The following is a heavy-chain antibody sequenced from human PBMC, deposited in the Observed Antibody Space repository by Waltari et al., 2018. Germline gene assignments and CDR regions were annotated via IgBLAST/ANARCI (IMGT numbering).Heavy chain of an antibody. D-gene: IGHD6-19*01. CDR3: ARDLGQGWGQTFGY. CDR1: VGTFSSYA. CDR2: IIPIFGTA. V-gene: IGHV1-69*12. J-gene: IGHJ4*02. Sequence: QVQLVRSGAEVKKPGSSVKVSCKASVGTFSSYAISWVRQAPGQGLEWMGGIIPIFGTANYAQKFQGRVTITADESTSTAYMELSSLRSEDTAVYYCARDLGQGWGQTFGYWGQGTLVTVSS.